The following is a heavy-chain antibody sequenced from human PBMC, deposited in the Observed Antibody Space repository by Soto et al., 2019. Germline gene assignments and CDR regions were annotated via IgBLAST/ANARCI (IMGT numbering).Heavy chain of an antibody. CDR3: ARHNGWFDP. V-gene: IGHV5-51*01. J-gene: IGHJ5*02. CDR2: IHPGDSDT. Sequence: GESLKISCKGSGYSFTTYWIGWVRQTPGKGLEWMGIIHPGDSDTRYSPSFQGQVTMSADKSISTAYLQWSSLKASDTAIYYCARHNGWFDPWGQGTLVTVSS. CDR1: GYSFTTYW.